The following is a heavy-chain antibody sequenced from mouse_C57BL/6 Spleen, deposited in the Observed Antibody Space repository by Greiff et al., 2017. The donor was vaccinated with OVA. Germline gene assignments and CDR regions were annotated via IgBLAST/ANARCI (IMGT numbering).Heavy chain of an antibody. J-gene: IGHJ2*01. Sequence: EVKLMESGPELVKPGASVKISCKASGYSFTDYNMNWVKQSNGKSLEWIGVINPNYGTTSYNQKFKGKATLTVDQSSSTAYMQHNSLTSEDSAVYYCERSATLYDYDGTYDYWGQGTTLTVSS. V-gene: IGHV1-39*01. D-gene: IGHD2-4*01. CDR2: INPNYGTT. CDR3: ERSATLYDYDGTYDY. CDR1: GYSFTDYN.